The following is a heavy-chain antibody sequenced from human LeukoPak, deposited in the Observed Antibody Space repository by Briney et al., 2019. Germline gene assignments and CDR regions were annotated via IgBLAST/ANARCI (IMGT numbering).Heavy chain of an antibody. V-gene: IGHV3-48*01. J-gene: IGHJ4*02. CDR2: ISLSSSTI. CDR3: AREWPYSSSWSSFDS. CDR1: GFTFSTSG. Sequence: GGSLRLSCAASGFTFSTSGMSWVRQAPGKGLEWVSYISLSSSTIYYADSVKGRFTISRDNAKNSLYLQMNSLRAEDTARYYCAREWPYSSSWSSFDSWGQGIMVTVSS. D-gene: IGHD6-13*01.